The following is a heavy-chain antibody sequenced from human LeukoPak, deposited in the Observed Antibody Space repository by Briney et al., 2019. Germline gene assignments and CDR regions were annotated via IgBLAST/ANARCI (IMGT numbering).Heavy chain of an antibody. J-gene: IGHJ4*02. CDR2: LYFDDYT. V-gene: IGHV3-66*01. CDR3: ARGGTSYYPSD. D-gene: IGHD3-10*01. CDR1: GFTVSRNY. Sequence: PGGSLRLSCAASGFTVSRNYMSWVPQTPGRGVEWVSILYFDDYTLYTDSVKGRFTISRDDSKNALYLQMNSLRAEDTALYFCARGGTSYYPSDWGQGTLVTVSS.